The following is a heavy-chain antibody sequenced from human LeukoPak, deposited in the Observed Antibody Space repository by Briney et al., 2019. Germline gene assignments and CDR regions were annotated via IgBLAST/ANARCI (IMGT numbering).Heavy chain of an antibody. D-gene: IGHD3-10*02. CDR1: GYTFTSYG. J-gene: IGHJ4*02. Sequence: ASVKVSCKASGYTFTSYGISWVRQAPGQGLEWMGWISAYNGNTNYAQKLQGRVTMTTDTSTSTAYMELRSLRSDDTAVYYCARDLPTITPRRITMYYFDYWGQGTLVTVSS. CDR3: ARDLPTITPRRITMYYFDY. CDR2: ISAYNGNT. V-gene: IGHV1-18*01.